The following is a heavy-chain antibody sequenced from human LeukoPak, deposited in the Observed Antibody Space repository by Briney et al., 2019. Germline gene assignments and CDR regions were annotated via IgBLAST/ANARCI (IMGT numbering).Heavy chain of an antibody. D-gene: IGHD2-15*01. V-gene: IGHV3-53*01. CDR1: GFTVSSNY. CDR2: IYSGGST. CDR3: AREPYCSGGSCYHAFDM. Sequence: GGSLRLSCAASGFTVSSNYMNWVRQAPGKGLEWVSVIYSGGSTNYADSVKGRFTISRDNSKNTVYLQMNSLRAEDTAVYYCAREPYCSGGSCYHAFDMWGEGTMVTVSS. J-gene: IGHJ3*02.